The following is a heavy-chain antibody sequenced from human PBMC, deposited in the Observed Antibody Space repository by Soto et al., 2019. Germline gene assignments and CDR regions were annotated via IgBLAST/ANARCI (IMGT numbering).Heavy chain of an antibody. V-gene: IGHV4-59*12. J-gene: IGHJ6*01. CDR1: GGSISGFY. CDR2: IYYSGST. Sequence: SETLSLTCTVSGGSISGFYWSWIRQPPGKGLEWIGYIYYSGSTNYNPSLESRVTIPVDTSKNQFSLKLTSLSAADTAVYCCARDRYGLDVWGQGTTVTVSA. CDR3: ARDRYGLDV.